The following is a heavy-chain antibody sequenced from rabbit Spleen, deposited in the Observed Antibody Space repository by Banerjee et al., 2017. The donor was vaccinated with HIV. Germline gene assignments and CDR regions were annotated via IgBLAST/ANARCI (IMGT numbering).Heavy chain of an antibody. Sequence: QSLEESGGDLVKPGTSLTLTCTASGLSFISGYYMCWVRQAPGKGLEWIACIGAGSGGSTYYASWATGRFTCSKTSSTTVTLQMTSLTAADTATYFCARDAGTSFSTYGMDLWGPGTLVTVS. D-gene: IGHD8-1*01. CDR1: GLSFISGYY. V-gene: IGHV1S40*01. CDR2: IGAGSGGST. CDR3: ARDAGTSFSTYGMDL. J-gene: IGHJ6*01.